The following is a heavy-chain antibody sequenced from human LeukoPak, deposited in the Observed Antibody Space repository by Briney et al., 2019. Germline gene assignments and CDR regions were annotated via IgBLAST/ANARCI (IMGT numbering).Heavy chain of an antibody. CDR2: ISSSSSYI. D-gene: IGHD6-6*01. J-gene: IGHJ4*02. V-gene: IGHV3-21*01. CDR1: EFTFSSYS. Sequence: PGGSLRLSCAASEFTFSSYSMNWVRQAPGKGLEWVSSISSSSSYIYYADSVKGRFTISRDNAKNSLYLQMNSLRAEDTAVYYCARVGSAYSSSSDDYWGQGTLVTVSS. CDR3: ARVGSAYSSSSDDY.